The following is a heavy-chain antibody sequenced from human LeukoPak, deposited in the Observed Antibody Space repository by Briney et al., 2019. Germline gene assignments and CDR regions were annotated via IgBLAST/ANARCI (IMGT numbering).Heavy chain of an antibody. V-gene: IGHV3-23*01. Sequence: GGSLRLSCAASGFTFSSYAMSWVRQAPGKGLEWVSAISGSGGSTYYADSVKGRFTISRDNSKNTLYLQMNSLRAEDTAVHYCARSLRGGIYDGMDVWGQGTTVTVSS. CDR2: ISGSGGST. D-gene: IGHD3-10*01. J-gene: IGHJ6*02. CDR1: GFTFSSYA. CDR3: ARSLRGGIYDGMDV.